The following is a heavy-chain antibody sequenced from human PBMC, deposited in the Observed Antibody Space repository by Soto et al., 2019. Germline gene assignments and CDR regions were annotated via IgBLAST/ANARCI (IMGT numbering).Heavy chain of an antibody. V-gene: IGHV1-69*13. J-gene: IGHJ6*03. CDR3: ARDRGGAFWSGYYDVGTDYYYYYYMDV. CDR1: GGTFSSYA. CDR2: VIPIFGTA. Sequence: GASVKVSCKASGGTFSSYAISWVRQAPGQGPEWVGGVIPIFGTANYAQKFQGRVTITADESTSTAYMELSSLRSEDTAVYYCARDRGGAFWSGYYDVGTDYYYYYYMDVWGKGTTVTVSS. D-gene: IGHD3-3*01.